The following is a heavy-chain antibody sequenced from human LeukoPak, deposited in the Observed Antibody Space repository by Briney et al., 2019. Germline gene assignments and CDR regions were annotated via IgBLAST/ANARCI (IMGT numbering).Heavy chain of an antibody. Sequence: ASVKVSCKASGYTFTSYRISWVRQAPGQGLEWMGWISAYNGNTNYAQKFQDRVTMTTDTSTNTAYMELRSLRSDDTAVYYRAASGWSKPYYFDYWGQGTLVTVSS. V-gene: IGHV1-18*01. CDR3: AASGWSKPYYFDY. J-gene: IGHJ4*02. CDR2: ISAYNGNT. D-gene: IGHD6-19*01. CDR1: GYTFTSYR.